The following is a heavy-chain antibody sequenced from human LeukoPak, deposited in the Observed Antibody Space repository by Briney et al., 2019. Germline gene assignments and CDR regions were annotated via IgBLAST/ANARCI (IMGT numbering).Heavy chain of an antibody. CDR2: ISGSGGST. V-gene: IGHV3-23*01. CDR1: GFTFSSYA. J-gene: IGHJ4*02. D-gene: IGHD2-15*01. CDR3: AKGGCSGGSCYYPYYFDY. Sequence: GGSLRLSCAASGFTFSSYAMSWVRQAPGKGLEWVSAISGSGGSTYYADSVKGRFTISRDNSKNTLYLQMNSLRAEDTAVYYCAKGGCSGGSCYYPYYFDYWGQGTLVTVFS.